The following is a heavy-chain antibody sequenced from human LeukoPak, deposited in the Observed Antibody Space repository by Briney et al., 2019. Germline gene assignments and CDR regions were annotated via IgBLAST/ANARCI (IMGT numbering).Heavy chain of an antibody. J-gene: IGHJ3*02. D-gene: IGHD3-22*01. CDR3: ARRHYYDSSGYDDAFDI. CDR2: INHSGST. CDR1: GGSFSGYY. Sequence: SETLSLTCAVYGGSFSGYYWSWIRQPPGKGLEWIGEINHSGSTYYNPSLKSRVTISVDTSKNQFSLKLSSVTAADTAVYYCARRHYYDSSGYDDAFDIWGQGTMVTVSS. V-gene: IGHV4-34*01.